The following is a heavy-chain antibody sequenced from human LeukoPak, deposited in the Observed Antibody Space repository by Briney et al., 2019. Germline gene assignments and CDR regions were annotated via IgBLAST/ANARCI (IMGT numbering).Heavy chain of an antibody. D-gene: IGHD2-21*02. V-gene: IGHV3-11*01. CDR3: ARDSVVVTAIENYYFDY. CDR2: ISSSGSTI. J-gene: IGHJ4*02. CDR1: GFTFSDYY. Sequence: PGGSLRLSCAASGFTFSDYYVSWIRQAPGKGLEWVSYISSSGSTIYYADSVKGRFTISRDNAKNSLYLQMNSLRAEGTAVYYCARDSVVVTAIENYYFDYWGQGTLVTVSS.